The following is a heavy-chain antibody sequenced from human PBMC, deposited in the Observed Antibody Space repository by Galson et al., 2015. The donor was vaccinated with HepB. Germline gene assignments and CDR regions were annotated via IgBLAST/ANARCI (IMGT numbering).Heavy chain of an antibody. J-gene: IGHJ6*02. V-gene: IGHV7-4-1*02. CDR3: ARGYCSGGSCYSGGVGYYYGMDV. CDR2: INTNTGNP. CDR1: GYTFTSYA. Sequence: SVKVSCKASGYTFTSYAMNWVRQAPGQGLEWMGWINTNTGNPTYAQGFTGRFVFSLDTSVSTAYLQISSLKAEDTAVYYCARGYCSGGSCYSGGVGYYYGMDVWGQGTTVTVSS. D-gene: IGHD2-15*01.